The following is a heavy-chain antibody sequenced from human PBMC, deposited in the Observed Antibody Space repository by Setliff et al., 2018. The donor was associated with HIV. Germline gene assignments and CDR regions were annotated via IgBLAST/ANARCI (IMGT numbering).Heavy chain of an antibody. Sequence: GGSLRLSCAASGFTFSNAWMNWVRQAPGKGLEWVGRMKSKTDGGTTDYAAPVKGRFTISRDDSKSTLYLQMNSLKTEDTAVYYCTTGLYCSSTSCYPILYYYYYYMDVWGKGTTVTVSS. CDR2: MKSKTDGGTT. J-gene: IGHJ6*03. CDR1: GFTFSNAW. D-gene: IGHD2-2*01. CDR3: TTGLYCSSTSCYPILYYYYYYMDV. V-gene: IGHV3-15*07.